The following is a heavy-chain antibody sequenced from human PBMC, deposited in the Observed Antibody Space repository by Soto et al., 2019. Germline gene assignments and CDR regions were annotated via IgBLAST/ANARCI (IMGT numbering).Heavy chain of an antibody. CDR3: ARHGAYDILTGYQVDYFDY. J-gene: IGHJ4*02. CDR1: GGSISSYY. Sequence: SETLSLTCTVSGGSISSYYWSWIRQPPGKGLECIVYIYYSGSTNYNPSLKSRVTISVDTSKNHFSLKLSSVTAADTAVFFFARHGAYDILTGYQVDYFDYWGQGTLVTVSS. D-gene: IGHD3-9*01. CDR2: IYYSGST. V-gene: IGHV4-59*08.